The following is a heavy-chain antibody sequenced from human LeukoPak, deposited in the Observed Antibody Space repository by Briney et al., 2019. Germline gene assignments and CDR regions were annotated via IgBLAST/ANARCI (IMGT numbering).Heavy chain of an antibody. D-gene: IGHD3-10*01. CDR3: TMVSVHGY. V-gene: IGHV3-23*01. CDR1: GFTFSSYA. CDR2: ISGSGGST. Sequence: GGSLRLSCAASGFTFSSYAMSWVRQASGKGLEWVSAISGSGGSTYYADSVKGRFTISRDSSKNTLYLQMNSLRAEDTAVYYGTMVSVHGYWGQGTLVTVSS. J-gene: IGHJ4*02.